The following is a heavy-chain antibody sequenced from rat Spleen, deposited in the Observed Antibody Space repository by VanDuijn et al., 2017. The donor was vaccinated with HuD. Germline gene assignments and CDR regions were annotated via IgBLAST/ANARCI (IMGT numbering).Heavy chain of an antibody. CDR1: GFTFTNYD. J-gene: IGHJ2*01. CDR2: VSYAGSST. D-gene: IGHD2-1*01. V-gene: IGHV5-22*01. Sequence: EVQLVESGGGLVQPGRSMKLSCAASGFTFTNYDMAWVRQAPTKGLEWVASVSYAGSSTYYGDSVKGRFTISRDNAKSTLYLQLNSLRTEDTATYYCARSTYDYFDYWGQGVMLTVSS. CDR3: ARSTYDYFDY.